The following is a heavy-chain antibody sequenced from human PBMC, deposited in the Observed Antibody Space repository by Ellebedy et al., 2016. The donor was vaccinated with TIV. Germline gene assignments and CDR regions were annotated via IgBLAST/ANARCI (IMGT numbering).Heavy chain of an antibody. J-gene: IGHJ6*02. D-gene: IGHD5-18*01. V-gene: IGHV3-74*01. CDR1: GFTFSSYW. Sequence: GESLKISCAASGFTFSSYWMHWVRQAPGKGMVWVSRMNSDGSITRFADSVGGRFTISRDNAKNMLYLQMSSLTAEDTAVYYCAREVDTSMADGLDVWGQGTTVTVSS. CDR3: AREVDTSMADGLDV. CDR2: MNSDGSIT.